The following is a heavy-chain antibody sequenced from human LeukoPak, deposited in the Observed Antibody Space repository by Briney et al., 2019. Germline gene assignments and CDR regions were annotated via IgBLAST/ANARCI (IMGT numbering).Heavy chain of an antibody. D-gene: IGHD3-10*01. CDR1: GYTLTDYH. V-gene: IGHV1-2*02. CDR3: ARGGVTIGGAYYMDV. Sequence: ASVKVSCKASGYTLTDYHIHWVRQAPGQGLEWMGWINPNNGATNYPQKFQGRVTMTRDASISTAYMELRRLRSDDTAVYYCARGGVTIGGAYYMDVWGKGTTVTVSS. CDR2: INPNNGAT. J-gene: IGHJ6*03.